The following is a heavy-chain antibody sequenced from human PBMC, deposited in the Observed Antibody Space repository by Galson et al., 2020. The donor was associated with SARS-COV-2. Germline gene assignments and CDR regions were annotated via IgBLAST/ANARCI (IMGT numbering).Heavy chain of an antibody. CDR1: GDSVSSNSAA. D-gene: IGHD6-19*01. J-gene: IGHJ4*02. Sequence: SETLSLTCDISGDSVSSNSAAWNWISQSPSTVLQWLGRTYYRSKWSSDYAVSVKSRITIKPDTSKNQFSLQLNSVTPDDTAVYYCARSPGITVARTFDYWGQGTLVTVSS. V-gene: IGHV6-1*01. CDR2: TYYRSKWSS. CDR3: ARSPGITVARTFDY.